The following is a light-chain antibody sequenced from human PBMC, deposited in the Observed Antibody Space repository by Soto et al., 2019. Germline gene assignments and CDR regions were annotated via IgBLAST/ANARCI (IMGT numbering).Light chain of an antibody. Sequence: EIVMTQSPVTLSVSPGERATLSCRASQSVSSNLAWYQQKPGQAPSLLIYGASSRATGIPDRFSGSGSGTDFTLTISRLEPEDFAVYYCQQYGSSPWTFGQGTKVDIK. V-gene: IGKV3-20*01. CDR3: QQYGSSPWT. J-gene: IGKJ1*01. CDR2: GAS. CDR1: QSVSSN.